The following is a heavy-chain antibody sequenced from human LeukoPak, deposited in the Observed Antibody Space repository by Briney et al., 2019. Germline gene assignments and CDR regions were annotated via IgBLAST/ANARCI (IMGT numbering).Heavy chain of an antibody. J-gene: IGHJ4*02. CDR2: IKSKTDGGTT. Sequence: GGSLRLSCAASGFTFSSYGMHWVRQAPGKGLEWVGRIKSKTDGGTTDYAAPVKGRFTISRDDSKNTLYLQMNSLKTEDTAVYYCTTEDCSSTSCYFGDADYWGQGTLVTVSS. V-gene: IGHV3-15*01. CDR3: TTEDCSSTSCYFGDADY. D-gene: IGHD2-2*01. CDR1: GFTFSSYG.